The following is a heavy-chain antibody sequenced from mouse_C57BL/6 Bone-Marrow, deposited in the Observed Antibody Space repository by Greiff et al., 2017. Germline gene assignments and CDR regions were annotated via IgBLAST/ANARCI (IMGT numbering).Heavy chain of an antibody. Sequence: QVQLKQPGAELVKPGASVKLSCKASGYTFTSYWMHWVKQRPGQGLEWIGMIHPNSGSTNYNEKFKSKATLTVDKSSSTAYMQLSSLTSEDSAVYYCARSGYYGSSYWYFDVWGTGTTVTVSS. CDR3: ARSGYYGSSYWYFDV. CDR2: IHPNSGST. D-gene: IGHD1-1*01. V-gene: IGHV1-64*01. J-gene: IGHJ1*03. CDR1: GYTFTSYW.